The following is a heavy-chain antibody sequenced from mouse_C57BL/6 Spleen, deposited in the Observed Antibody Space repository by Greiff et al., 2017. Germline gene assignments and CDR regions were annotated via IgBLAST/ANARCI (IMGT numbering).Heavy chain of an antibody. CDR1: GYSITSGYY. V-gene: IGHV3-6*01. J-gene: IGHJ3*01. CDR2: ISYDGSN. D-gene: IGHD4-1*01. Sequence: EVQRVESGPGLVKPSQSLSLTCSVTGYSITSGYYWNWIRQFPGNKLEWMGYISYDGSNNYNPSLKNRISITRDTSKNQFFLKLNSVTTEDTATYYGARELRANWYPDWGQGTLVTVSA. CDR3: ARELRANWYPD.